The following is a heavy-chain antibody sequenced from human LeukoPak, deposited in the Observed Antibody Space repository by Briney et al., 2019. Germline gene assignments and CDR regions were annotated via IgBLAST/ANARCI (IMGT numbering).Heavy chain of an antibody. CDR2: ISSSSSYI. CDR3: AKSSYMGFDY. Sequence: GGSLRLSCAASGFTFSSYSMNWVRQAPGKGLEWVSSISSSSSYIYYADSVKGRFTISRDNSKSTLYLQMNSLRAEDTAVYYCAKSSYMGFDYWGQGTLVTVSS. D-gene: IGHD1-26*01. J-gene: IGHJ4*02. CDR1: GFTFSSYS. V-gene: IGHV3-21*04.